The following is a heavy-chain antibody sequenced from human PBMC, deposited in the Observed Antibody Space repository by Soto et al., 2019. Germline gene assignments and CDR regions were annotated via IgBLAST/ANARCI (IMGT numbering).Heavy chain of an antibody. CDR1: GYTFTGYY. CDR2: INPNSGGT. D-gene: IGHD1-1*01. Sequence: EASVKVSCKASGYTFTGYYMHWVRQAPGQGLEWMGWINPNSGGTNYAQKFQGRVTMTRDTSISTAYMELSRLRSGDTAVYYCAREPATAKPEGVDFWGQGTLVTVSS. J-gene: IGHJ4*02. V-gene: IGHV1-2*02. CDR3: AREPATAKPEGVDF.